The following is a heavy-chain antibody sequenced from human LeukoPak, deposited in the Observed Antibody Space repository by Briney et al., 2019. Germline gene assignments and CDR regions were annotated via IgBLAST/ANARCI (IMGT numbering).Heavy chain of an antibody. CDR3: ARDSGGTFLFDS. CDR1: GFTFSNYG. CDR2: ISFSGDNT. D-gene: IGHD1-26*01. J-gene: IGHJ4*02. V-gene: IGHV3-23*01. Sequence: PGASLRLTCAGSGFTFSNYGLSWVRHAPGKGLEWVSTISFSGDNTLYADSVKGRYTISRDNFKNTVYLQMSSLRAEDAAIYYCARDSGGTFLFDSWGQGTLVAVAS.